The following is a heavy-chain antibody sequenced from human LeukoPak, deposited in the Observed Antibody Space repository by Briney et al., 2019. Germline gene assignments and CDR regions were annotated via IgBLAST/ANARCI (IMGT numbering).Heavy chain of an antibody. J-gene: IGHJ4*02. CDR2: MNPNSGNT. D-gene: IGHD6-6*01. CDR3: ARRQLAARRPYYFDY. Sequence: ASVKVSCKASGYTFTSYDINWVRQATGQGLEWMGWMNPNSGNTGYAQKFQGRVAMTRNTSISTAYMELSSLRSEDTAMYYCARRQLAARRPYYFDYWGQGTLVTVSS. CDR1: GYTFTSYD. V-gene: IGHV1-8*01.